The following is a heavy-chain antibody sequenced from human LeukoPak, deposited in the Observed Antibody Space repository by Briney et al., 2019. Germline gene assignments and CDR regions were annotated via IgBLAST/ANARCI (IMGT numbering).Heavy chain of an antibody. J-gene: IGHJ4*02. CDR1: GFSFTDAW. Sequence: GGSLRLSCAASGFSFTDAWMNWVRQAPGKGPEWVGRIKDKSNDEKIDYAAPVKGRFTISRDDSKNTLYLQMNGLRAEDTAVYYCARTRSSGYLTFDYWGQGILVTVSS. CDR3: ARTRSSGYLTFDY. V-gene: IGHV3-15*07. CDR2: IKDKSNDEKI. D-gene: IGHD3-22*01.